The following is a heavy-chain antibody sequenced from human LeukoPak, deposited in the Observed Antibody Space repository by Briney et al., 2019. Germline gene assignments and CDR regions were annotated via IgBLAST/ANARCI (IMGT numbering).Heavy chain of an antibody. Sequence: GGSLRLSCAVSGFTFSSYWMHWVRQAPGKGLVWVSRINSDGSTTKYADSVKGRFTISRDNAKNTLYLQMNSLRAEDTAVYYCAGYGSGSYSVYWGQGTLVTVSS. CDR2: INSDGSTT. J-gene: IGHJ4*02. CDR3: AGYGSGSYSVY. V-gene: IGHV3-74*03. CDR1: GFTFSSYW. D-gene: IGHD3-10*01.